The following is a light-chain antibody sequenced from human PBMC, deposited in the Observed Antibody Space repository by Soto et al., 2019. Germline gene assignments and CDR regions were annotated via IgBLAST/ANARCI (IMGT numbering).Light chain of an antibody. CDR3: QQYNNWPPIT. J-gene: IGKJ5*01. CDR1: QSVSSK. CDR2: GAS. V-gene: IGKV3-15*01. Sequence: EIVLTHSPGTLSLSPGERATLSCRASQSVSSKLAWYQQKPGQAPRLLIYGASTRATGIPARFSGSGSGTEFTLTISSLQSEDFAVYYCQQYNNWPPITFGQGTRLEI.